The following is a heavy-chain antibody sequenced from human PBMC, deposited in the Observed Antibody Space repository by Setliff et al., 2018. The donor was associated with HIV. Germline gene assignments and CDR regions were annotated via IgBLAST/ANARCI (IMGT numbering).Heavy chain of an antibody. D-gene: IGHD2-2*01. J-gene: IGHJ3*01. CDR2: IYYSGST. Sequence: SETLSLTCTVSGGSISSFYWTWIRQTPGKGLEWIGYIYYSGSTNYNTSLKRRLTISVDTSKNQVSLKMRSVTAADTAVYYCARHICGTTACYAVDVWGPGTMVTVSS. CDR1: GGSISSFY. V-gene: IGHV4-59*01. CDR3: ARHICGTTACYAVDV.